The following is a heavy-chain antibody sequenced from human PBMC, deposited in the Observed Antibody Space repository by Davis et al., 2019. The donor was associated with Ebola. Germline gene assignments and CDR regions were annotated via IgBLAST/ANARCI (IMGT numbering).Heavy chain of an antibody. D-gene: IGHD6-6*01. CDR3: ARDRQLVPWFDP. CDR1: GFTFSSYG. CDR2: IWYDGSNK. V-gene: IGHV3-33*01. J-gene: IGHJ5*02. Sequence: GGSLRLSCEASGFTFSSYGMHWVRQAPGKGLEWVAVIWYDGSNKYYADSVKGRFTISRDNSKNTLYLQMNSLRAEDTAVYYCARDRQLVPWFDPWGQGTLVTVSS.